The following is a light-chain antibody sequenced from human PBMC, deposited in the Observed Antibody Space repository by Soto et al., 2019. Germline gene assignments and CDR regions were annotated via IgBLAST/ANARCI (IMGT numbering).Light chain of an antibody. V-gene: IGKV1-39*01. CDR2: AAS. Sequence: GARVTITCRASQSISSYLNWYQQKPGRAPDLLIYAASSLQSGVPSRFSGSGSGTDFTLTISSLQPEDFATYYCQQSYSTPLTFGGGTKVDIK. CDR1: QSISSY. J-gene: IGKJ4*01. CDR3: QQSYSTPLT.